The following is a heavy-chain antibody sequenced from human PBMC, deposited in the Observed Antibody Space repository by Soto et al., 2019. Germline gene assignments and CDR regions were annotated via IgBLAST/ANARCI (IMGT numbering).Heavy chain of an antibody. CDR1: GFTFSAYA. J-gene: IGHJ4*02. CDR2: ISGSGGTT. D-gene: IGHD3-22*01. Sequence: GGSLRLSCAASGFTFSAYAMSWVRQAPGKGLEWVSVISGSGGTTYYADSVKGRVTISADKSISTAYLQWSSLKASDTAMYYCALRTYYYDSSGYSHFDYWGQGTLVTVSS. V-gene: IGHV3-23*01. CDR3: ALRTYYYDSSGYSHFDY.